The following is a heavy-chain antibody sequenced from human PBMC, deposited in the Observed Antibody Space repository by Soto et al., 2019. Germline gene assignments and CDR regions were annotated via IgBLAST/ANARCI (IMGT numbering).Heavy chain of an antibody. J-gene: IGHJ6*02. CDR2: ISSSGSTK. D-gene: IGHD5-12*01. CDR1: GFTFSSYE. V-gene: IGHV3-48*03. CDR3: ARVRRGYSGYYHMYV. Sequence: EVQLVESGGGLVQPGGSLRLSCAASGFTFSSYEMNWVRQAPDKGLEWASYISSSGSTKYYADSVKGRFAISRDNAKNSLYLQMSSLRAEDTAVYYCARVRRGYSGYYHMYVWGQGTTVTVSS.